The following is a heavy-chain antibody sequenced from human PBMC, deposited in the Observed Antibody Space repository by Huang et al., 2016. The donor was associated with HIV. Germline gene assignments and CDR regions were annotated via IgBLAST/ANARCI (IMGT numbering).Heavy chain of an antibody. J-gene: IGHJ6*02. D-gene: IGHD3-10*01. CDR2: IYPGDSDP. V-gene: IGHV5-51*01. CDR1: GYSFTSHW. Sequence: EVLLVQSGAEVKKPGESLKISCKGSGYSFTSHWIAWVRQMPGKGLEWMGIIYPGDSDPRYSPSVQGLVTISADKSINTAYLQWSSLKASDTAMYYCARRPDYHGMDVWGQGTTVIVSS. CDR3: ARRPDYHGMDV.